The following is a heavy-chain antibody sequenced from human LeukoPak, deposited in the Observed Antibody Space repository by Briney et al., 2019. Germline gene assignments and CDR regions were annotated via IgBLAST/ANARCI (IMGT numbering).Heavy chain of an antibody. D-gene: IGHD3-9*01. J-gene: IGHJ5*02. CDR1: RGSFSGYY. CDR3: ARGNLYNDILTGYQKTNWFDP. Sequence: SETLSLTCAVYRGSFSGYYWSWIRQPPGKGLEWIGEINHSGSTNHNPSLKSRVTISVDTSKNQFSLKLSSVTAADTAVYYCARGNLYNDILTGYQKTNWFDPWGQGTLVTVSS. V-gene: IGHV4-34*01. CDR2: INHSGST.